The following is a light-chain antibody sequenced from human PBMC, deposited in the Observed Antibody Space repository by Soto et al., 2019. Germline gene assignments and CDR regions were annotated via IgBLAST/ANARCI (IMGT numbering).Light chain of an antibody. J-gene: IGLJ3*02. CDR2: GND. CDR3: ATWDTNLSAV. Sequence: QSVLTQPPSVSAAPGQTVTISCSGGTSNIGHNYVSWYQQLPGTAPTLLIYGNDKRPSGIPDRFSGSKSGTSATLAITGLQTGEEADYYCATWDTNLSAVFGGGTKLTVL. V-gene: IGLV1-51*01. CDR1: TSNIGHNY.